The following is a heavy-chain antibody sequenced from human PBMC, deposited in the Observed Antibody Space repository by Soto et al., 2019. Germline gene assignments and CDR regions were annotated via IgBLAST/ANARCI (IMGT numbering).Heavy chain of an antibody. J-gene: IGHJ3*02. CDR3: ARVRGTSDPFDI. D-gene: IGHD3-16*01. Sequence: ASVKVSCKASGYTFISYCISWVRQAPGQGLEWMGWISADNGYTNYAQKLQGRVTMTTDTSTSTAYMELRSLRPDDTAVYYRARVRGTSDPFDIWGQGTMVPVSS. V-gene: IGHV1-18*01. CDR2: ISADNGYT. CDR1: GYTFISYC.